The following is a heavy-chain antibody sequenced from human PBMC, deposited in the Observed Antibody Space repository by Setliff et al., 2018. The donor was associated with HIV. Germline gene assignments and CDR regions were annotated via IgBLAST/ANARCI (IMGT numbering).Heavy chain of an antibody. V-gene: IGHV3-7*03. CDR2: IKQDGSEK. J-gene: IGHJ4*02. Sequence: GGSLRLSCAASGFTFSIYWMSWVRQAPGKGLEWVASIKQDGSEKYYVDSVKGRFTISKDNAKNSLYLQMNSLRAEDTAVYYCAREPSGNLDYWGQGTLVTVSS. CDR3: AREPSGNLDY. D-gene: IGHD1-26*01. CDR1: GFTFSIYW.